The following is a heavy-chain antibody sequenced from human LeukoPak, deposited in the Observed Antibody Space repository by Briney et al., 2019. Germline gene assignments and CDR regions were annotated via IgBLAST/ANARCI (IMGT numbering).Heavy chain of an antibody. V-gene: IGHV3-74*01. CDR1: GFSFTSYW. Sequence: PGGSLRLSCGTSGFSFTSYWMHWVRQVPGKGLVWVSRINNDGSSTIYADSVKGRFTISRDNAKNSLYLQMNSLRAEDTAVYYCARVEDYDILTGFDYWGQGTLVTVSS. J-gene: IGHJ4*02. CDR2: INNDGSST. D-gene: IGHD3-9*01. CDR3: ARVEDYDILTGFDY.